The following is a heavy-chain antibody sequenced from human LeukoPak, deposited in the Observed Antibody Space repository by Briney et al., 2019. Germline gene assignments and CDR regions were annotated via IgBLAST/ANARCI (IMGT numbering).Heavy chain of an antibody. D-gene: IGHD4-23*01. CDR3: ATTPIDYGGDFNYYFNY. Sequence: GGSLRLSCAASGFTFGSSWMHWVRQSPGKGLVWVARINSDGTSTNYADSVRGRFTISRDNAKTTLFLQMNSLRAEDTAVYYCATTPIDYGGDFNYYFNYWGQGTLVTVSS. CDR1: GFTFGSSW. V-gene: IGHV3-74*01. J-gene: IGHJ4*02. CDR2: INSDGTST.